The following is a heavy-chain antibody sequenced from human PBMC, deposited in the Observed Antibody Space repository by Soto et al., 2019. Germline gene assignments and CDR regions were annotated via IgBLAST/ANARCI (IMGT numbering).Heavy chain of an antibody. CDR1: GGSFSGYY. V-gene: IGHV4-34*01. Sequence: QVQLQQWGAGLLKPSETLSLTCAVYGGSFSGYYWSWIRQPPGKGLEWIGEINHSGSTNYNPSLKRRLTISGDTSKNQFYLELSSVTAADTAVYYCARGRYCDWLFPRSGFDYWGQGTLVTVSS. J-gene: IGHJ4*02. CDR2: INHSGST. CDR3: ARGRYCDWLFPRSGFDY. D-gene: IGHD3-9*01.